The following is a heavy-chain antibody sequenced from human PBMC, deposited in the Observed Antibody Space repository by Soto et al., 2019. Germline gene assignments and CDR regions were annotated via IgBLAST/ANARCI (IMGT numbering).Heavy chain of an antibody. V-gene: IGHV4-34*01. Sequence: QVQLQQWGAGLLKPSETLSLTCAVYGGSFSGYYWSWIRQPPGKGLEWIGEINHSGSTNYNPSLKRRVTISVDKSKNQFSLKLSSVNAADTAVYYFARGSNYIKYYFDYWGQGTLVTVSS. CDR3: ARGSNYIKYYFDY. CDR1: GGSFSGYY. D-gene: IGHD1-26*01. CDR2: INHSGST. J-gene: IGHJ4*02.